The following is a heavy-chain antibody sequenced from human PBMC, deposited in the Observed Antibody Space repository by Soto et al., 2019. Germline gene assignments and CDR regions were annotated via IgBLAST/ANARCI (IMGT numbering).Heavy chain of an antibody. CDR1: GFTFSSYG. Sequence: GGSLRLSCAASGFTFSSYGMHWVRQAPGKGLEWVAVISYDGSNKYYADSVKGRFTISRDNSKNTLYPQMNSLRAEDTAVYYCAKDLVVVVPAARDYYYYYGMDVWGQGTTVTVSS. V-gene: IGHV3-30*18. CDR3: AKDLVVVVPAARDYYYYYGMDV. CDR2: ISYDGSNK. J-gene: IGHJ6*02. D-gene: IGHD2-2*01.